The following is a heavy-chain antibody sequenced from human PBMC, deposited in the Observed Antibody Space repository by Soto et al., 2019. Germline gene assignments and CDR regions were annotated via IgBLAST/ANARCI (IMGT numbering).Heavy chain of an antibody. CDR1: GFTFSSYA. V-gene: IGHV3-23*01. J-gene: IGHJ1*01. CDR3: AKFVGARGGYFQH. Sequence: GGSLRLSCAASGFTFSSYAMSWVHQAPGKGLEWVSAISGSGGSTYYADSVKGRFTISRDNSKNTLYLQMNSLRAEDTAVYYCAKFVGARGGYFQHWGQGTLVTVSS. CDR2: ISGSGGST. D-gene: IGHD1-26*01.